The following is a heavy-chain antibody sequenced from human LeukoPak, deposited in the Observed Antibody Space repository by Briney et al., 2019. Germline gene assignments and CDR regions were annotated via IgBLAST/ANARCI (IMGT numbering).Heavy chain of an antibody. CDR3: AKDLAPLRGSLRSSFDF. CDR1: GFTFDDYG. V-gene: IGHV3-23*01. CDR2: ISGSGSGT. Sequence: GGSLRLSCAASGFTFDDYGMSWVRQAPGKGLEWVSVISGSGSGTYYADSVKGRFTISRDNSKNTLYLQMNSLRAEDTAVYYCAKDLAPLRGSLRSSFDFWGQGTLVTVSS. J-gene: IGHJ4*02. D-gene: IGHD3-10*01.